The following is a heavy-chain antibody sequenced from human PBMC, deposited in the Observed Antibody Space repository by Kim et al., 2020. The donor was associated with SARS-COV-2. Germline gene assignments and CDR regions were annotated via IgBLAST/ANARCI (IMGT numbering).Heavy chain of an antibody. CDR1: GYTFTSYA. V-gene: IGHV7-4-1*02. J-gene: IGHJ4*02. CDR3: ARDSAVIGGWGSSLPPALGY. CDR2: INTNTGNP. D-gene: IGHD6-6*01. Sequence: SVKVSCKASGYTFTSYAMNWVRQAPGQGLEWMGWINTNTGNPTYAQGFTGRFVFSLDTSVSTAYLQINSLKAEDTAVYYCARDSAVIGGWGSSLPPALGYWGQGTLVTVSS.